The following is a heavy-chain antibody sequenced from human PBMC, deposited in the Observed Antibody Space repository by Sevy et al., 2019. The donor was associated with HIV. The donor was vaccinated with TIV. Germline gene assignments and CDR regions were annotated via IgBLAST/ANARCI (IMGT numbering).Heavy chain of an antibody. J-gene: IGHJ6*02. CDR3: ARATLRFFRNSFYYYYGMDV. CDR2: TYYRSKWYN. CDR1: GDSVSSNSAA. D-gene: IGHD3-3*01. V-gene: IGHV6-1*01. Sequence: SQTLSLTCAISGDSVSSNSAAWNWIRQSPSRGLEWLGRTYYRSKWYNEYAVSVKSRITINPDTSKNQFSLQLNSVTPEDTAVYYCARATLRFFRNSFYYYYGMDVWGQGTTVTVPS.